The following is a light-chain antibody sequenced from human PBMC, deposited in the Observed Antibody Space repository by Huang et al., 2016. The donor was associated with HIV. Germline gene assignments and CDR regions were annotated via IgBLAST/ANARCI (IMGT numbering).Light chain of an antibody. J-gene: IGKJ1*01. CDR2: GAS. Sequence: EFVLTQSPGTLSLSPGERATLSCRASQSFSINYLAWYQQKPGQAPRLLIYGASSRATGIPDRFSGSGSGTDFTIIISRLEPEDFAVYYCQQYGSSVVTFGQGTKVEVK. CDR3: QQYGSSVVT. CDR1: QSFSINY. V-gene: IGKV3-20*01.